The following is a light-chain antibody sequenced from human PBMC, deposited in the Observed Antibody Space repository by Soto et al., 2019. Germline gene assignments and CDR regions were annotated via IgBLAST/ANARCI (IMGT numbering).Light chain of an antibody. CDR2: AAS. J-gene: IGKJ2*01. Sequence: EIVLTQSPGTLSLSPGERATLSCRASQSVSSNYLAWYQQTPGQAPRLLIYAASSRATGIPDRFSGSGSGTDFTLTISRLEPEDFAVYYCQQYGSSPPRYTFGQGTKLEIK. V-gene: IGKV3-20*01. CDR3: QQYGSSPPRYT. CDR1: QSVSSNY.